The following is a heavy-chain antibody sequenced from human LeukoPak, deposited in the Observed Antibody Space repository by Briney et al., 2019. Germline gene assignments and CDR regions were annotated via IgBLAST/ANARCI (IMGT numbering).Heavy chain of an antibody. D-gene: IGHD3-3*01. CDR3: ARVSVLRFLEWSLPLPDMDV. Sequence: KPSETLSLTCTVSGGSISSYYWSWIRQPAGKGLEWIGRIYTSGSTNYNPSLKSRVTMSVDTSKNQFSLKLSSVTAADTAVYYCARVSVLRFLEWSLPLPDMDVWGKGTTVTVSS. CDR1: GGSISSYY. CDR2: IYTSGST. V-gene: IGHV4-4*07. J-gene: IGHJ6*03.